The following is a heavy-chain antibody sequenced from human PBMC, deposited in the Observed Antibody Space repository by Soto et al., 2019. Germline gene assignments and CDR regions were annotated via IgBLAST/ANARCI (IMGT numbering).Heavy chain of an antibody. J-gene: IGHJ4*02. CDR2: MNPNSGNT. D-gene: IGHD6-19*01. Sequence: QVQLVQSGAEVKKPGASVKVSCKASGYTFTSYDINWVRQATGQGLEWMGWMNPNSGNTDYAQKFGGKVTMTRDSSIRTAYMELSRLTSEDAAVYYCGRRNGGCGRLDNWGLGTLVTVSS. CDR3: GRRNGGCGRLDN. CDR1: GYTFTSYD. V-gene: IGHV1-8*01.